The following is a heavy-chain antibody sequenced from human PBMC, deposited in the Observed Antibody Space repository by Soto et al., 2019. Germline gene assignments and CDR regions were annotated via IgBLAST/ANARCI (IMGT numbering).Heavy chain of an antibody. CDR3: GRDQSGIGYYVDWFDP. V-gene: IGHV1-3*01. Sequence: ASVKVSCKASGYTFNSHAIHWVRQAPGQRPEWLGWINAGNGNTYYSEKFEGRVTFTRDTAATTVNMELTSLTSEDTAIYYCGRDQSGIGYYVDWFDPWGQGSLVTVSS. J-gene: IGHJ5*02. D-gene: IGHD3-10*02. CDR2: INAGNGNT. CDR1: GYTFNSHA.